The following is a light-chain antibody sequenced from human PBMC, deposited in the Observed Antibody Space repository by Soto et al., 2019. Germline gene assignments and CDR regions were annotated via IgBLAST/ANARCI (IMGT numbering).Light chain of an antibody. V-gene: IGKV1-39*01. CDR2: AAS. J-gene: IGKJ1*01. CDR1: QSISSY. Sequence: DIQMTQSPSSLSASVGDRVTITCRASQSISSYLNWYQQKPGKAPKLLIYAASSLQSVVPSRFSGRGSGTDFTLTISSLQPEDFATYYCQQSYSTPGTFGQGTKVEIK. CDR3: QQSYSTPGT.